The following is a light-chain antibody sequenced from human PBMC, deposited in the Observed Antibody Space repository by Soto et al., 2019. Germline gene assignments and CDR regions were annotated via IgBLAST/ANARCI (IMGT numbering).Light chain of an antibody. Sequence: QSVLTQPASVSGSPGQSITISCTGTSSDVGGYKYVSWYRQHPGKVPKLMIYEVSNRPSGVSNRFSGSKSGNTASLTISGLQAEDEADYYCSSYTSTRTYVFGTGTKVTVL. CDR2: EVS. V-gene: IGLV2-14*01. CDR3: SSYTSTRTYV. CDR1: SSDVGGYKY. J-gene: IGLJ1*01.